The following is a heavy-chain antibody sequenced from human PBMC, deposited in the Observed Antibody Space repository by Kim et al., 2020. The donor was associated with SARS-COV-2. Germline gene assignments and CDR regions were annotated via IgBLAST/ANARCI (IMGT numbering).Heavy chain of an antibody. J-gene: IGHJ3*02. CDR1: GFTFSSYA. Sequence: GGSLRLSCAASGFTFSSYAMSWVRQAPGKGLEWVSAISGSGGSTYYADSVKGRFTISRDNSKNTLYLQMNSLRAEDTAVYYCANEAPTVTTNPNAFDIWGQVTMGTVSS. CDR2: ISGSGGST. D-gene: IGHD4-17*01. V-gene: IGHV3-23*01. CDR3: ANEAPTVTTNPNAFDI.